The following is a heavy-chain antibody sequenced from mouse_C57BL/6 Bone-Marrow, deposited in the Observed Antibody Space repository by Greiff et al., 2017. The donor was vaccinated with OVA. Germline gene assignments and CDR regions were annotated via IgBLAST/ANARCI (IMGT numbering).Heavy chain of an antibody. CDR1: GFTFSSYG. D-gene: IGHD4-1*01. Sequence: EVKLKESGGDLVKPGGSLKLSCAASGFTFSSYGMSWVRQTPDKRLEWVATISSGGSYTYYPDSVKGRFTISRDNAKNTLYLQMSSLKSEDTAMYYCARRLGPWFAYWGQGTLVTVSA. V-gene: IGHV5-6*01. CDR2: ISSGGSYT. CDR3: ARRLGPWFAY. J-gene: IGHJ3*01.